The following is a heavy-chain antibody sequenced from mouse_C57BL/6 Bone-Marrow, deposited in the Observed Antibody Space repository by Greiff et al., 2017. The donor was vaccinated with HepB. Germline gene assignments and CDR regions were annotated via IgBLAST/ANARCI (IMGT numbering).Heavy chain of an antibody. J-gene: IGHJ1*03. CDR1: GFTFSSYA. CDR2: ISDGGSYT. Sequence: EVMLVESGGGLVKPGGSLKLSCAASGFTFSSYAMSWVRQTPEKRLEWVATISDGGSYTYYPDNVKGRFTISRDNAKNNLYLQMSHLKSEDTAMYYCARGWYYYGSLWWYFYVCGTGTTVTVSS. CDR3: ARGWYYYGSLWWYFYV. D-gene: IGHD1-1*01. V-gene: IGHV5-4*03.